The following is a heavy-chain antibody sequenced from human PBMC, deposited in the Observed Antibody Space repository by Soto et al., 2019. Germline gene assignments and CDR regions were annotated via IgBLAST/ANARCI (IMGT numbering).Heavy chain of an antibody. CDR3: AHSRIAARRLGCDFDY. CDR2: IYWDDDK. D-gene: IGHD6-6*01. Sequence: QITLKESGPTLVKPTQTLTLTCTFSGFSLSTSGVGVGWIRQPPGKALEWLALIYWDDDKRYSPSLKSRLTITKDTSKIQVVLTTTNMEPVDTATYYCAHSRIAARRLGCDFDYWGQGTLVTVSS. CDR1: GFSLSTSGVG. V-gene: IGHV2-5*02. J-gene: IGHJ4*02.